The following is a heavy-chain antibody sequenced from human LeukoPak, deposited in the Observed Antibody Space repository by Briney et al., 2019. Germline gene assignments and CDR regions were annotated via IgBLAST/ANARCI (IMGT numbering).Heavy chain of an antibody. J-gene: IGHJ4*02. CDR1: GGSFSGHH. CDR3: ARHVDGFSYAFPRYYFDF. D-gene: IGHD3-16*01. Sequence: SETLSLTCAVYGGSFSGHHWSWIRQPPGKGLEWIGEINHSGSTNYNPSLKSRVTISVDTSKNQFSLKLNSVTAADTAVYYCARHVDGFSYAFPRYYFDFWGQGNLVIVSS. V-gene: IGHV4-34*01. CDR2: INHSGST.